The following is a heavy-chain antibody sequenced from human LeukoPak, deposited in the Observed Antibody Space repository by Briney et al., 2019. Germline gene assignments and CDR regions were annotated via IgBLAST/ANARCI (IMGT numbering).Heavy chain of an antibody. D-gene: IGHD1-26*01. V-gene: IGHV4-34*01. J-gene: IGHJ4*02. Sequence: SETLSLTCAVYGESLSKYYWTWIRQSPGKGLEWIGEINHRGSANLNPSLKSRVTLSVDTSKHQFSLKLTSMTAADAAVYYCASSVGSTDYWGQGTLVTVSS. CDR2: INHRGSA. CDR1: GESLSKYY. CDR3: ASSVGSTDY.